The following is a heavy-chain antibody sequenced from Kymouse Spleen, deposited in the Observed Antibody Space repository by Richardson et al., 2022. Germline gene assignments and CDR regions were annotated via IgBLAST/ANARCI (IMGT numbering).Heavy chain of an antibody. CDR2: IRSKANSYAT. CDR3: TRPGYSSSSWFDP. CDR1: GFTFSGSA. J-gene: IGHJ5*02. D-gene: IGHD6-6*01. V-gene: IGHV3-73*02. Sequence: EVQLVESGGGLVQPGGSLKLSCAASGFTFSGSAMHWVRQASGKGLEWVGRIRSKANSYATAYAASVKGRFTISRDDSKNTAYLQMNSLKTEDTAVYYCTRPGYSSSSWFDPWGQGTLVTVSS.